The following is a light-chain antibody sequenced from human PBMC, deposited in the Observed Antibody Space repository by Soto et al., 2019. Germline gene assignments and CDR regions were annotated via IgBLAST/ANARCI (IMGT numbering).Light chain of an antibody. CDR1: QSVSSNY. J-gene: IGKJ1*01. CDR2: GAS. V-gene: IGKV3-20*01. CDR3: QQYDTSPRT. Sequence: EVMLTQSPGTLSLPPGERATLSCRASQSVSSNYLAWYQQKSGQAPRLLIYGASNRATGIPDRFSGSGSGTDLTLTIRRLEPEDFAVYYCQQYDTSPRTFGQGTKVEFK.